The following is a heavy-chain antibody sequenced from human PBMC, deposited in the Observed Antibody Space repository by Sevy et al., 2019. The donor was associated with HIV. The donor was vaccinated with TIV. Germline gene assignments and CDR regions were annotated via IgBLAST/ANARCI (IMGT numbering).Heavy chain of an antibody. Sequence: GGSLRLSCAASGFTFSSYAMSWVRQAPGKGLEWVSAISGSGGSTYYADSVKGRFTISRDNSKNTPYLQMNSLRAEDTAVYYCAKSQGSGSYYTDDFDIWGQGTMVTVSS. J-gene: IGHJ3*02. CDR3: AKSQGSGSYYTDDFDI. CDR2: ISGSGGST. D-gene: IGHD3-10*01. V-gene: IGHV3-23*01. CDR1: GFTFSSYA.